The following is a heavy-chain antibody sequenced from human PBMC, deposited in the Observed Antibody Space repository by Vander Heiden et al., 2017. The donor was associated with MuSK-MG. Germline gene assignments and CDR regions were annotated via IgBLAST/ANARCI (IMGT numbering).Heavy chain of an antibody. V-gene: IGHV3-7*03. CDR3: ARGVGSGRYGYFDY. Sequence: EVQLVESGGGLVQPGGSLRPSCPATGFTFRRYRMSWVRHAPGKGLEWLANIKQDGSEKYYVASVKGRFTISRDNDKNSLHLQMSSLRVEDTAVYYCARGVGSGRYGYFDYWGQGTLVTVSS. CDR1: GFTFRRYR. D-gene: IGHD6-19*01. J-gene: IGHJ4*02. CDR2: IKQDGSEK.